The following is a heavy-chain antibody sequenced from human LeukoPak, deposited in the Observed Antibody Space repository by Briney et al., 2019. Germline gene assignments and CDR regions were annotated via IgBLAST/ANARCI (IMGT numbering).Heavy chain of an antibody. D-gene: IGHD3-22*01. V-gene: IGHV4-59*01. CDR3: ARGTHYGDSSGYYLNNPYYFDY. CDR2: IYYSGST. Sequence: SETLSLTCTVSGGSISSYYWSWIRQPPGKGLEWIGYIYYSGSTNYNPSLKSRVTILVDTSKNQFSLKLSSVTAADTAVYYCARGTHYGDSSGYYLNNPYYFDYWGQGTLVTVSS. J-gene: IGHJ4*02. CDR1: GGSISSYY.